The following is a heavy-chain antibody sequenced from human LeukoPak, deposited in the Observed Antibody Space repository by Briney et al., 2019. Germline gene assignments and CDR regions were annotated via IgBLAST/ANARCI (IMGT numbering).Heavy chain of an antibody. CDR3: ARSFGYSSSWYIYYYYGMDV. V-gene: IGHV4-4*07. Sequence: SETLSLTCTVSGGSISSYYWSWIRQPAGKGLEWIGRIYTSGSTNYNPSLKSQVTMSVDTSKNQFSLKLSSVTAADTAVYYCARSFGYSSSWYIYYYYGMDVWGQGTTDTVSS. CDR2: IYTSGST. D-gene: IGHD6-13*01. CDR1: GGSISSYY. J-gene: IGHJ6*02.